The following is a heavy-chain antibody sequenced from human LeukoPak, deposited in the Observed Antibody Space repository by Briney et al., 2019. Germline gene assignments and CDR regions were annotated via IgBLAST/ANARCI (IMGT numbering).Heavy chain of an antibody. Sequence: SETLSLTCAVSGHSISSGYYWGWIRQPPGKGLEWIGSIYHSGSTYYNPSLKSRVTISVDTSKNQFSLKLSSVTAADTAVYYCAREEDCSGGSCHLDWGQGTLVTVSS. CDR1: GHSISSGYY. CDR2: IYHSGST. V-gene: IGHV4-38-2*02. CDR3: AREEDCSGGSCHLD. J-gene: IGHJ4*02. D-gene: IGHD2-15*01.